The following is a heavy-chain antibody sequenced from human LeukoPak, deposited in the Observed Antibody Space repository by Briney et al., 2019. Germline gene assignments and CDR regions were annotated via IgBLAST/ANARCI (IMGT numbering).Heavy chain of an antibody. CDR2: ISYDGTTK. CDR1: GFTFSTYA. CDR3: ARVRMVGSTYDAFDI. V-gene: IGHV3-30-3*01. D-gene: IGHD1-26*01. J-gene: IGHJ3*02. Sequence: GGSLRLSCAASGFTFSTYAMHWVRQAPGKGLEWVAVISYDGTTKYHADSVKGRFTISRDNSKNTLYLQMNTLRAEDTAVYYCARVRMVGSTYDAFDIWGQGTMVTVSS.